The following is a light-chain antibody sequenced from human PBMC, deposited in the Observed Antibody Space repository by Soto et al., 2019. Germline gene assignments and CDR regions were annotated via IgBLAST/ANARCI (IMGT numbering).Light chain of an antibody. J-gene: IGKJ1*01. CDR1: QGFSSY. Sequence: EIVLTHSPATLSFSPGERATLSCRASQGFSSYLAWYQQKPGQAPRLLIYDASNRATGIPARFSGSGSGTDFTLTISSLEPEDFAVYYCQQRSNWPRTFGQGTKVEIK. CDR2: DAS. V-gene: IGKV3-11*01. CDR3: QQRSNWPRT.